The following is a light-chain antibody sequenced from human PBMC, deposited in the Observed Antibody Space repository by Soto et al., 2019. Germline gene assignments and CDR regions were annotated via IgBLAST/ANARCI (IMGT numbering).Light chain of an antibody. CDR3: AAWDGSRAKV. CDR1: SSNIGSNY. CDR2: RNN. J-gene: IGLJ2*01. Sequence: QSVLTQPPSASGTPGQRVTISCSGSSSNIGSNYVYWYQQLPGTAPKLLIYRNNQRPSGVPDRFSGSKSGTSASLAISGLRSEDEADYYCAAWDGSRAKVFGGGTKLTVL. V-gene: IGLV1-47*01.